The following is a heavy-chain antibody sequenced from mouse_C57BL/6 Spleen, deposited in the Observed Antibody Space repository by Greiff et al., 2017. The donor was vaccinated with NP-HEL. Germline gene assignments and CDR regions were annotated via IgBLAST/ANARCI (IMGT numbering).Heavy chain of an antibody. CDR3: AREYYGSILDY. J-gene: IGHJ2*01. CDR1: GYSITSGYY. CDR2: ISYDGSN. V-gene: IGHV3-6*01. Sequence: DVQLQESGPGLVKPSQSLSLTCSVTGYSITSGYYWNWIRQFPGNKLEWMGYISYDGSNNYNPSLKNRISITRDTSKNPFFLKLNSVTTEDTATYDCAREYYGSILDYWGQGTTLTVSS. D-gene: IGHD1-1*01.